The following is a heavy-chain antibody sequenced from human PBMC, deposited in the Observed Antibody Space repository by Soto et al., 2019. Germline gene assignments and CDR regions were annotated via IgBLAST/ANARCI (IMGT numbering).Heavy chain of an antibody. V-gene: IGHV3-48*04. CDR2: ISSSSSTI. CDR3: ARDFLSFRGSTHPYGMDV. CDR1: GFTFSSYS. J-gene: IGHJ6*02. Sequence: GGSLRLSCAAFGFTFSSYSMNWVRQAPGKGLEWVSYISSSSSTIYYADSVKGRFTISRDNAKNSLYLQMNSLRAEDTAVYYYARDFLSFRGSTHPYGMDVWGQGTTVTVSS. D-gene: IGHD3-3*01.